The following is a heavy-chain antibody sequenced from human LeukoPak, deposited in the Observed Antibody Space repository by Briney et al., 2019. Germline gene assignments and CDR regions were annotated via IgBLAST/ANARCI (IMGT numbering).Heavy chain of an antibody. CDR3: AKANWVSNADAVW. V-gene: IGHV3-23*01. CDR1: GFTFRSYA. D-gene: IGHD1-1*01. CDR2: SRGGGET. J-gene: IGHJ4*02. Sequence: GGSLRLSCAASGFTFRSYAMNWVRQAPARGPEWVSSRGGGETFYADSVKGRFTLSRDDSRNTVHLQLNNLRVEDTAIYYCAKANWVSNADAVWWGQGTQVTVSS.